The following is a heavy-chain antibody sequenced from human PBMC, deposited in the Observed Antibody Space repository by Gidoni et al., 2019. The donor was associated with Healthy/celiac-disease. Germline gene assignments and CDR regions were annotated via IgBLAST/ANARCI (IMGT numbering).Heavy chain of an antibody. CDR3: ARAPGVNGELERYYFDY. CDR2: ISSSSSYI. D-gene: IGHD4-17*01. V-gene: IGHV3-21*01. Sequence: EVQLVESGGGLVKPGGSLRLSCAACGFTFSSYSMNWVRQAPGKGLEWVSSISSSSSYIYYADSVKGRFTISRDNAKNSLYLQMNSLRAEDTAVYYCARAPGVNGELERYYFDYWGQGTLVTVSS. CDR1: GFTFSSYS. J-gene: IGHJ4*02.